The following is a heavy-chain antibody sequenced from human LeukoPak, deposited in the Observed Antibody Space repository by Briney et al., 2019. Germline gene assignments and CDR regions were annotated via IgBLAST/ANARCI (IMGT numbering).Heavy chain of an antibody. CDR3: ATDSSYYDAFDI. CDR1: GDTFRGYH. Sequence: VASVKVSCKASGDTFRGYHIHWLRQTPGQGLEWMGWIIPTTGITNYAQKFQGRVTMTEDTSTDTAYMGLSSLRSEDTAVYYCATDSSYYDAFDIWGQGTMVTVSS. J-gene: IGHJ3*02. V-gene: IGHV1-2*02. CDR2: IIPTTGIT. D-gene: IGHD2-2*01.